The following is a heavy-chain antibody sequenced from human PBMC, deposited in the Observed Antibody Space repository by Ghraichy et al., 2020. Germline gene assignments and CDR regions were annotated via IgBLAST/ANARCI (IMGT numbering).Heavy chain of an antibody. CDR2: ISGIGGST. CDR3: AKARRDIVVVLAKMALDY. D-gene: IGHD2-2*01. V-gene: IGHV3-23*01. CDR1: GFTFSTYA. J-gene: IGHJ4*02. Sequence: GGSLRLSCAASGFTFSTYAMSWVRQAPVKGLEWVSTISGIGGSTFYADSVKGRFTISRDNSKNTLYLQMNSLRAEDTAVYYCAKARRDIVVVLAKMALDYWGQGTLVTVSS.